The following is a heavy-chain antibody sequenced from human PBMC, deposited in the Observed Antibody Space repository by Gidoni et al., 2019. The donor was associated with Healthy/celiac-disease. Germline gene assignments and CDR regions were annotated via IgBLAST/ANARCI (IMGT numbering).Heavy chain of an antibody. J-gene: IGHJ3*02. V-gene: IGHV1-69*01. CDR3: ARDHLRGQLVLEGAFDI. D-gene: IGHD6-6*01. Sequence: QVQLVQSGAEVKKPGSSVKVSCKASGGTFSSYAISWVRQAPGQGLEWMGGIIPIFGTANYAQKFQGRVTITADESTSTAYMELSSLRSEDTAVYYCARDHLRGQLVLEGAFDIWGQGTMVTVSS. CDR1: GGTFSSYA. CDR2: IIPIFGTA.